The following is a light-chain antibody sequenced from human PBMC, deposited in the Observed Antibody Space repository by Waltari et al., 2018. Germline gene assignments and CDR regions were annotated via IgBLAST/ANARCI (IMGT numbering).Light chain of an antibody. Sequence: QLMLTQSPSASASLGASVKLTCTLSSGPSSYAIAWHQQQPEKGPRYLMKVNSDGSHIKGDGIPERFSGSSSGAERYLTISSLQSEDEADYYCQTGGFGIWVFGGGTKLTVL. CDR3: QTGGFGIWV. CDR2: VNSDGSH. CDR1: SGPSSYA. J-gene: IGLJ3*02. V-gene: IGLV4-69*01.